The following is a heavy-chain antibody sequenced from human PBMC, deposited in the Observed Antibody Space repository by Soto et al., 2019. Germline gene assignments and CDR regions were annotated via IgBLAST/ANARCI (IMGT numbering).Heavy chain of an antibody. CDR3: GKDLATIFGGDY. Sequence: QVQLVESGGGVVQPGRSLRLSCAASGFSFSNNGMHWVRQAPGKGLEWVAIISYDGSKKYYIDSVRGRFTISRDNSVNTLYLQMNNLSPEDTAVYYCGKDLATIFGGDYWGQGTLVIVSS. CDR2: ISYDGSKK. V-gene: IGHV3-30*18. CDR1: GFSFSNNG. D-gene: IGHD3-3*01. J-gene: IGHJ4*02.